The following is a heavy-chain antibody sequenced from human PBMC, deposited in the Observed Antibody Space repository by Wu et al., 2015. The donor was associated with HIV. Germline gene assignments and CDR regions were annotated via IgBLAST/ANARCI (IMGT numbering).Heavy chain of an antibody. Sequence: QVQVVQSGTEVKKPGASVKVSCKVSGYALSKLSIHWVRQARGKGLEWMGGFDPEDGKTIYAQRFQGRFTMNEDTSTDTAYMGLTNLRSEDTAVYYCATKFGDVWSIGLQHWGQGTLVTVSS. J-gene: IGHJ1*01. CDR2: FDPEDGKT. V-gene: IGHV1-24*01. CDR3: ATKFGDVWSIGLQH. D-gene: IGHD3-16*01. CDR1: GYALSKLS.